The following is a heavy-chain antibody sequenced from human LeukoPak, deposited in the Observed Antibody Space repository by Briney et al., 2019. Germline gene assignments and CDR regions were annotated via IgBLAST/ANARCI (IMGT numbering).Heavy chain of an antibody. J-gene: IGHJ4*02. CDR1: GFTVSSNY. CDR2: IYSGGGT. CDR3: AKYYYDSSGPLGY. V-gene: IGHV3-53*01. D-gene: IGHD3-22*01. Sequence: PGGSLRLSCAASGFTVSSNYMNWVRQAPGKGLEWVSVIYSGGGTFYADSVKGRFTISRDNSKNTLYLQMNSLRAEDTAVYYCAKYYYDSSGPLGYWGQGTLVTVSS.